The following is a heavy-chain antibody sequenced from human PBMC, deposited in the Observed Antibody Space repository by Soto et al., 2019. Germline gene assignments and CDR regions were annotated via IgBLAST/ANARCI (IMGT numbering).Heavy chain of an antibody. Sequence: SLTCTVSGGTISNSNHYWAWIRQPPGKGLEWIGSVYYSGSTYYNPSLKSRLTISVDTFTNQFSLRLNSVTAADTAVYYCARPRDATGYFDYWGQGTLVTVSS. D-gene: IGHD2-15*01. CDR3: ARPRDATGYFDY. V-gene: IGHV4-39*01. CDR1: GGTISNSNHY. J-gene: IGHJ4*02. CDR2: VYYSGST.